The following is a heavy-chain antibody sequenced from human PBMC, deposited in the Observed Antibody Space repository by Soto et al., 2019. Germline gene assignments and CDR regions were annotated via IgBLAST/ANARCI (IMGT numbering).Heavy chain of an antibody. CDR1: GYTFTSYD. D-gene: IGHD3-3*01. Sequence: QVQLVQSGAEVKKPGASVKVSCKASGYTFTSYDINWVRQATGQGLEWMGWMNPNSGNTGYAQKLQGRVTMNRNTSISTAYMELSSLRSEDTAVYYCARLYDFWSGKPSYGMDVWGQGTTVTVSS. CDR3: ARLYDFWSGKPSYGMDV. CDR2: MNPNSGNT. J-gene: IGHJ6*02. V-gene: IGHV1-8*01.